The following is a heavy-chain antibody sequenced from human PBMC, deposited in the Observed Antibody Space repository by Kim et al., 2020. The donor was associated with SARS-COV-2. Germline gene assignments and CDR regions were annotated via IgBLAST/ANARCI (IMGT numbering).Heavy chain of an antibody. J-gene: IGHJ3*01. CDR1: GSSIGIGYY. CDR2: ISHSGHT. V-gene: IGHV4-38-2*02. D-gene: IGHD6-13*01. Sequence: SETLSLSCTVSGSSIGIGYYWAWIRQPPGRGLEWIGSISHSGHTYSNPSLQSRLSISVDTSKRPFSLNVTSVTAADTAVYYCARMEISGWFTVSVWVQGT. CDR3: ARMEISGWFTVSV.